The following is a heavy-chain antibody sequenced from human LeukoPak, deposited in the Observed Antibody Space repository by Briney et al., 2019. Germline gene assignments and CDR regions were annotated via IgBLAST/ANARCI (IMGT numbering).Heavy chain of an antibody. J-gene: IGHJ3*02. Sequence: GGSLRLSRAASGFTVSNNYMSWVRQAPGKGLEWVSVIYSGGITYYADSVKGRFTISRDNSKNTLYLQMNSLRAEDTAVYYCARLGSYFPNDAFDIWGQGTMVTVSS. CDR2: IYSGGIT. CDR3: ARLGSYFPNDAFDI. D-gene: IGHD1-26*01. CDR1: GFTVSNNY. V-gene: IGHV3-66*01.